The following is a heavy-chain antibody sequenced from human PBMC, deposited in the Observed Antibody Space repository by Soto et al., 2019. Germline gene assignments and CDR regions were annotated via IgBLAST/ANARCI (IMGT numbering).Heavy chain of an antibody. J-gene: IGHJ5*02. CDR2: IRSKAYGGTT. CDR1: GFTFGDYA. CDR3: TREPYGDYAWFDP. D-gene: IGHD4-17*01. V-gene: IGHV3-49*03. Sequence: GESLKISCTASGFTFGDYAMSWFRQAPGKGLEWVGFIRSKAYGGTTEYAASVKGRFTISRDDSKSIAYLQMNSLKTEDTAVYYCTREPYGDYAWFDPWGQGTLVTVSS.